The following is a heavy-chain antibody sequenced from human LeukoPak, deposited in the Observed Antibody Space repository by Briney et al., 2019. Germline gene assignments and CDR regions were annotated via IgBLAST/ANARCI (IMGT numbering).Heavy chain of an antibody. CDR2: IYYSGST. Sequence: PSETLSLTCTVSGGSISSYYWSWIRQPPGKGLEWIGYIYYSGSTNYNPSLKGRVTISVDTSKNQFSLKLSSVTAADTAVYYCARLQWLAHDAFDIWGQGTMVTVSS. CDR3: ARLQWLAHDAFDI. D-gene: IGHD6-19*01. J-gene: IGHJ3*02. V-gene: IGHV4-59*08. CDR1: GGSISSYY.